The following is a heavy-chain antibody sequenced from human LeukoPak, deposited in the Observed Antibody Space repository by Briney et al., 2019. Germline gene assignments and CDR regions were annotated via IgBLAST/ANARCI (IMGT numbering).Heavy chain of an antibody. CDR1: GFTFDDYA. J-gene: IGHJ6*02. CDR2: ISWNSGSI. Sequence: GGSLRLSCAASGFTFDDYAMHWVRQAPGKGLEWVSGISWNSGSIGYADSVKGRFTISRDNAKNSLYLQMNSLRAEDTALYYCAKGLPSRAYYYYGMDVWGQGTTVTVSS. CDR3: AKGLPSRAYYYYGMDV. V-gene: IGHV3-9*01.